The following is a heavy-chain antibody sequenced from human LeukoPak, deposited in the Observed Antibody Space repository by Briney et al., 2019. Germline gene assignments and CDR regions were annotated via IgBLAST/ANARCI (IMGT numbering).Heavy chain of an antibody. Sequence: SGTLSLTCTVSGGSISSYYWSWIRQPPGKGLEWIGYIYYSGSTNYNPSLKSRVTISVDTSKNQFSLKLSSVTAAETAVYYCAREGRYRYGYNEYHSYMDIWGKGTTVTVSS. CDR3: AREGRYRYGYNEYHSYMDI. CDR1: GGSISSYY. V-gene: IGHV4-59*01. D-gene: IGHD5-24*01. J-gene: IGHJ6*03. CDR2: IYYSGST.